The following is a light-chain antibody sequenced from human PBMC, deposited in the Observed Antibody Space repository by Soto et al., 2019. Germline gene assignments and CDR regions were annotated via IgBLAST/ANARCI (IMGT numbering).Light chain of an antibody. CDR1: QSVSSK. CDR2: GAS. Sequence: EIVMTQSPATLSVSPGEGATLSCRASQSVSSKLAWYQQKPGQAPRLPIYGASTRATGIPARFSGSGSGTDFTLTIGRLEPEDFAVYYCQQYGSSAWTFGQGTKVDIK. J-gene: IGKJ1*01. V-gene: IGKV3-15*01. CDR3: QQYGSSAWT.